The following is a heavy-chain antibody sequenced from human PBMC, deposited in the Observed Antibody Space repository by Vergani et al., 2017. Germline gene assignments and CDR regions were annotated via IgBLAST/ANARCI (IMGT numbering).Heavy chain of an antibody. CDR2: ISGSGGST. D-gene: IGHD4-23*01. J-gene: IGHJ4*02. V-gene: IGHV3-23*01. Sequence: EVQLLQSGGGVIQPGGSVRLSCAASGFTFSACPMTWVRQAPGKGLEWVSAISGSGGSTNYADSVKGRFTISRDNSKNTLYLQMNGLRAEDTALYYCADYGGNGEGNYWGQGTLVTVSS. CDR1: GFTFSACP. CDR3: ADYGGNGEGNY.